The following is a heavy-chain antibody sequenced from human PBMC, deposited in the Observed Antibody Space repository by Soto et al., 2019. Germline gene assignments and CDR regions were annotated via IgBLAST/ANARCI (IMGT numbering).Heavy chain of an antibody. CDR1: GGSFDNHV. V-gene: IGHV1-69*01. Sequence: QVQLVQSGSEVKKPGSSVKVSCTASGGSFDNHVFAWVRQAPGQGLEWLGQIIPAYGAPNYAQKFEGRLTITADESTSSAHMELRSLTSDDTAVYYCARSPRGIIVVVSTGFDFWGQGTRITVAS. J-gene: IGHJ4*02. CDR2: IIPAYGAP. D-gene: IGHD2-15*01. CDR3: ARSPRGIIVVVSTGFDF.